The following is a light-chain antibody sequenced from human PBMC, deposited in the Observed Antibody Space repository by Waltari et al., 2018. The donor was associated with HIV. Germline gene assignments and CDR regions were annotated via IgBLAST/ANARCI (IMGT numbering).Light chain of an antibody. CDR2: DVN. V-gene: IGLV2-23*02. J-gene: IGLJ1*01. CDR1: SSDVGNYDL. CDR3: CSYSDRRIYV. Sequence: QSALTQPASVSGSLGQSITIPCTGTSSDVGNYDLVSWYQQHPGKAPKIIIYDVNKRPPGASNRMSGSKSGNTASLTISGLQAEDEADYYCCSYSDRRIYVFGSGTRVSAL.